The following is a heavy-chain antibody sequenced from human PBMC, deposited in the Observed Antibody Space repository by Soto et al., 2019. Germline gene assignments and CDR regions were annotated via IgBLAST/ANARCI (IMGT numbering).Heavy chain of an antibody. CDR1: GGTFSSYA. Sequence: GASVKVSCKASGGTFSSYAISWVRPAPGQGLEWMGGIIPIFGTANYAQKFQGRVTITADKSTSTAYMELSSLRSEDTAVYYCARDADDYGDYVLRMDVWGQGTTVTVSS. V-gene: IGHV1-69*06. CDR3: ARDADDYGDYVLRMDV. J-gene: IGHJ6*02. CDR2: IIPIFGTA. D-gene: IGHD4-17*01.